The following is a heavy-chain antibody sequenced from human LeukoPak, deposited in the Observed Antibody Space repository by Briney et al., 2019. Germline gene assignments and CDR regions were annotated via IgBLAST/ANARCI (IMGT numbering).Heavy chain of an antibody. J-gene: IGHJ5*02. D-gene: IGHD6-13*01. CDR1: GFTFVDYV. CDR3: AKGWIAAAGMKGGWFDP. V-gene: IGHV3-9*01. CDR2: SSGNSGSI. Sequence: DRSLRLSCAGCGFTFVDYVMHGVRQAPGKGVAWVSGSSGNSGSIGYADSVKGRFTISRDNAKNSLYLQMNSLRAEDTALYYCAKGWIAAAGMKGGWFDPWGQGTLVTVSS.